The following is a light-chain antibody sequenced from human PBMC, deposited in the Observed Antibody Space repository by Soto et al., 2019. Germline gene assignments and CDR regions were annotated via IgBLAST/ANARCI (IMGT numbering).Light chain of an antibody. CDR3: YSFADSHNLL. V-gene: IGLV2-8*01. Sequence: QSALTQPPSASGSPGQSVTISCTGTGSDVGGYNYVSWYQQHPGKAPKLVIFDVSRRPSGVPDPFSGSKSGNTASLTVSGLQAEDESYYNCYSFADSHNLLFGRGTKLTVL. CDR2: DVS. CDR1: GSDVGGYNY. J-gene: IGLJ2*01.